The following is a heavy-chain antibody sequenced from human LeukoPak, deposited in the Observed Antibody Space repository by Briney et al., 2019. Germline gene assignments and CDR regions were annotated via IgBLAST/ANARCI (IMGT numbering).Heavy chain of an antibody. V-gene: IGHV1-2*02. D-gene: IGHD1-26*01. CDR1: GYTFTGYY. Sequence: ASVKVSCKASGYTFTGYYMHWVRQAPGQGLEWMGWINPNSGGTNYAQKFQGRVTMTRDTSISTAYMELSRLRSDDTAVYYCARRPRNSENYDGPSGLDYWGQGTLVTVSS. J-gene: IGHJ4*02. CDR2: INPNSGGT. CDR3: ARRPRNSENYDGPSGLDY.